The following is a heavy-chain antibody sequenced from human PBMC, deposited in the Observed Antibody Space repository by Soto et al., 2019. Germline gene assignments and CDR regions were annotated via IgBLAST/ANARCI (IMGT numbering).Heavy chain of an antibody. J-gene: IGHJ6*02. Sequence: PGESLKISCKGSGYSFTSYWIGWVRQMPGKGLEWMGIIYPGDSDTRYSPSFQGQVTISADKSISTAYLQWSSLKATDTTMYYCARQGESYYDILTGSYYGMDVWGQGTTVTVSS. CDR1: GYSFTSYW. D-gene: IGHD3-9*01. CDR2: IYPGDSDT. CDR3: ARQGESYYDILTGSYYGMDV. V-gene: IGHV5-51*01.